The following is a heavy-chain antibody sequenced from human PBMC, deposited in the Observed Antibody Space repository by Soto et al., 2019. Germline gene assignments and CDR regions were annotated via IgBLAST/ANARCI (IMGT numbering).Heavy chain of an antibody. J-gene: IGHJ4*02. CDR2: LYNRGKT. D-gene: IGHD1-1*01. Sequence: GGSLRLSCVVSGFIVSSSHMIWVRQAPGKGLEGVSILYNRGKTNYVDSVKGRFTITRDNSKNTVYLQMNSLRVEDTAVYYCARLTEAERHWGQGALVTVSS. V-gene: IGHV3-53*01. CDR3: ARLTEAERH. CDR1: GFIVSSSH.